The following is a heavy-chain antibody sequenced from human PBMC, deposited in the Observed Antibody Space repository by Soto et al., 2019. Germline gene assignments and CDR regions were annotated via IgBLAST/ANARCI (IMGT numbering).Heavy chain of an antibody. J-gene: IGHJ5*02. CDR2: ISYDGSNK. CDR1: GFIFRTSG. Sequence: QVHLEESGGGVVQPGRSLRLSCAVSGFIFRTSGMHWVRQAPGKGLEWVAVISYDGSNKYYADSVKGRFTISRDNSKNTLYLEINGLRSEDTAVYYCAKLGLVGADRPWGQGTLVTVSS. V-gene: IGHV3-30*18. D-gene: IGHD1-26*01. CDR3: AKLGLVGADRP.